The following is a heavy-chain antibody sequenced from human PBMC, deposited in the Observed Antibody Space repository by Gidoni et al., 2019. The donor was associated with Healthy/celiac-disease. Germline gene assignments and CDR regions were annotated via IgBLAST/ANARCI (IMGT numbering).Heavy chain of an antibody. CDR3: AREESYYYGMDV. CDR2: INSDGSST. D-gene: IGHD3-10*01. J-gene: IGHJ6*02. V-gene: IGHV3-74*01. Sequence: EVQLVESGGGFVQPGGSLRLSCAASGFTFSSYWMHWVRQAPGKGLVWVSRINSDGSSTSYADSVKGRFTISRDNAKNTLYLQMNSLRAEDTAVYYCAREESYYYGMDVWGQGTTVTVSS. CDR1: GFTFSSYW.